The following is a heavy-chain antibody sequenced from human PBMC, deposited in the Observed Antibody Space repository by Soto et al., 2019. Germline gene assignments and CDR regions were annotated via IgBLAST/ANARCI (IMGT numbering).Heavy chain of an antibody. CDR2: IFPSGTT. CDR3: AIRRAFDF. J-gene: IGHJ4*02. V-gene: IGHV4-30-2*01. D-gene: IGHD4-17*01. Sequence: SETLSLTCAVSGCALTSGTYSWNWIRQPPGKGLEWIGYIFPSGTTYYNPSLKSRVSISIDVSKNQFSLNLRSLTAADTAVYYRAIRRAFDFWGQAPRVTF. CDR1: GCALTSGTYS.